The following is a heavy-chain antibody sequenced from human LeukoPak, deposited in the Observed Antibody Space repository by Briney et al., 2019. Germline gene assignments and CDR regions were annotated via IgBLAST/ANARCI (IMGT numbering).Heavy chain of an antibody. Sequence: SGTLSLTCTVSGGSISNSNYYWVWIRQPPGNGLESIGKIHYSGNAYYNPSLKSRVTISVDASRNQVSLKLNSVTAGDTAVYYCASGYSTTLDFWGQGTLVTVSS. J-gene: IGHJ4*02. CDR3: ASGYSTTLDF. V-gene: IGHV4-39*01. CDR1: GGSISNSNYY. D-gene: IGHD6-13*01. CDR2: IHYSGNA.